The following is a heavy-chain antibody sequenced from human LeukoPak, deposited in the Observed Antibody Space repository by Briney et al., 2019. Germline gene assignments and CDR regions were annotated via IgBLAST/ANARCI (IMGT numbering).Heavy chain of an antibody. D-gene: IGHD2-2*02. Sequence: GGSLRLSCAASGFIFSSYGMSWVRQAPGKGLEWVSGISGRGGATYSADSVKGRLTISRDNSKNTLYLQMNSLRAEDTAVYYCASLRYCSSTSCYTAHMDVWGEGTTVTVSS. CDR3: ASLRYCSSTSCYTAHMDV. V-gene: IGHV3-23*01. CDR1: GFIFSSYG. J-gene: IGHJ6*03. CDR2: ISGRGGAT.